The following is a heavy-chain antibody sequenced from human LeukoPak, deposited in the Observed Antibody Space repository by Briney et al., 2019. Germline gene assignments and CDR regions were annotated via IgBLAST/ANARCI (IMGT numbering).Heavy chain of an antibody. CDR2: IYYSGST. CDR3: ARPSYDILAGYFYYFDY. J-gene: IGHJ4*02. CDR1: GGSISSSSYY. V-gene: IGHV4-39*01. D-gene: IGHD3-9*01. Sequence: SETLSLTCTVSGGSISSSSYYWGWIRQPPGRGLGWVGRIYYSGSTYYNLSLKSHVTISVDTSKNQFSLKLSSVTAADTAVYYYARPSYDILAGYFYYFDYWGQGTLVTVSS.